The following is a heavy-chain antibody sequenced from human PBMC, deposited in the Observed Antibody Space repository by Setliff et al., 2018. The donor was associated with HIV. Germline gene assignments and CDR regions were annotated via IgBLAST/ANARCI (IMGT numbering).Heavy chain of an antibody. Sequence: GESLKISCKGSGYTFTNYWIAWVRQMPGKGLEWMGIIYPGDSDTRYSPSFQGQVTISADESISTAYLQWSSLRAEDTALYYCAKDFHDCGDASWFDPWGQGTLVTVSS. CDR1: GYTFTNYW. D-gene: IGHD4-17*01. CDR3: AKDFHDCGDASWFDP. CDR2: IYPGDSDT. V-gene: IGHV5-51*01. J-gene: IGHJ5*02.